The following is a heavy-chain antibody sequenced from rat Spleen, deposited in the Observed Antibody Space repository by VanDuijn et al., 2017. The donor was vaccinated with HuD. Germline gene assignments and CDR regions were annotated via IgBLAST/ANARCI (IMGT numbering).Heavy chain of an antibody. CDR3: AKERDSYDGYSSYVMDA. CDR2: ISPSGGNT. Sequence: EVQLVESGGALVQPGRSLKLSCAASGFTFSSYDMAWVRQAPTKGLEWVASISPSGGNTYYRDSMKGRFTVSRDNAKSTLYLQMDSLRSEDTATYYCAKERDSYDGYSSYVMDAWGQGASVTVSS. V-gene: IGHV5-27*01. D-gene: IGHD1-12*03. J-gene: IGHJ4*01. CDR1: GFTFSSYD.